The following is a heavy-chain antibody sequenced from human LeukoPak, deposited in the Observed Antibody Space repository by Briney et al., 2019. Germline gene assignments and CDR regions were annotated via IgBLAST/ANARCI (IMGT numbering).Heavy chain of an antibody. D-gene: IGHD1-26*01. CDR2: INPNSGGT. CDR1: GYTFTGYY. Sequence: ASVKVSCKASGYTFTGYYMHWVRQAPGQGLEWMGWINPNSGGTDYAQKFQGRVTMTRDTSISTAYMELSRLRSDDTAVYYCAQSYIVGATIVYWGQGTLVTVSS. V-gene: IGHV1-2*02. J-gene: IGHJ4*02. CDR3: AQSYIVGATIVY.